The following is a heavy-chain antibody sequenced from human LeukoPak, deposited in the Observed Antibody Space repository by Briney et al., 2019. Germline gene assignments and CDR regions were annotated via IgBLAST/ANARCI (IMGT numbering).Heavy chain of an antibody. V-gene: IGHV5-51*01. CDR3: ARTQDRIAARS. CDR2: NYPRDSDT. CDR1: GYSFTSYW. D-gene: IGHD6-13*01. Sequence: EALKISCKGSGYSFTSYWIGWVRQMPGKGLEWMGVNYPRDSDTRYSPSFQGQVTISADKSINTAYLQWSSLKASDTAIYYCARTQDRIAARSWGQGTLVTVSS. J-gene: IGHJ4*02.